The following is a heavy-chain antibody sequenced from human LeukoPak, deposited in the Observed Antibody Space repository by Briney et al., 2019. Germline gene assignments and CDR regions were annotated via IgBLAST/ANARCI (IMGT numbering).Heavy chain of an antibody. D-gene: IGHD5-18*01. CDR1: GYTFTSYA. CDR2: INAGNGNT. V-gene: IGHV1-3*01. CDR3: ARGGLRYSYEEYYFDY. J-gene: IGHJ4*02. Sequence: ASVKVSCKASGYTFTSYAMHWVRQAPGQRLEWMGWINAGNGNTKYSQKFQGRVTITRDTSASTAYMELSSLRSEDTAVYYCARGGLRYSYEEYYFDYWGQGTLVTVSS.